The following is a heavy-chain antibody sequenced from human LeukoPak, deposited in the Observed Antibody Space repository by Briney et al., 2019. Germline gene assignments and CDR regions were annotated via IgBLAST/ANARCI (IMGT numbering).Heavy chain of an antibody. CDR3: ARIHSSGWFRGDAFDI. CDR1: GGSISSYY. J-gene: IGHJ3*02. Sequence: SETLSLTCTVSGGSISSYYWSWIRQPPGKGLEWIGYIYYSGSTNYNPSLKSRVTISVDTSKNQFSLKLRSVTAADTAVYYCARIHSSGWFRGDAFDIWGQGTMVTVSS. V-gene: IGHV4-59*08. D-gene: IGHD6-19*01. CDR2: IYYSGST.